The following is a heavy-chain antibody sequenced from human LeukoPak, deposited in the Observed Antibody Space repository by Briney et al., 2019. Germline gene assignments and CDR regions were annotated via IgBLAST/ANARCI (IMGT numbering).Heavy chain of an antibody. Sequence: PGGSLRLSCAASGFTFRNNGITGFRQAPGKGLEWVANINRDGSERYYVDSVKGRFTISRDDAKSSLYLQMNSLRAEDTAVYYCARRNAMDVWGQGTTVIVFS. CDR3: ARRNAMDV. CDR1: GFTFRNNG. CDR2: INRDGSER. J-gene: IGHJ6*02. V-gene: IGHV3-7*03.